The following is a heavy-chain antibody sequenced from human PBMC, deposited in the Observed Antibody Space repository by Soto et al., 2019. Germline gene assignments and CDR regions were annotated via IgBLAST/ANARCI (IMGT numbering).Heavy chain of an antibody. J-gene: IGHJ6*02. CDR3: ARHTYCGGDCYSYYYYGMDV. CDR1: GYRFTSYW. Sequence: GESLKISCKGFGYRFTSYWIGWVRQMPGKGLEWMGIINPYDSDTRYSPSFQGQVTISADKSISTAYLQWSSLKASDTAMYYCARHTYCGGDCYSYYYYGMDVWGQGTTVTVSS. CDR2: INPYDSDT. D-gene: IGHD2-21*02. V-gene: IGHV5-51*01.